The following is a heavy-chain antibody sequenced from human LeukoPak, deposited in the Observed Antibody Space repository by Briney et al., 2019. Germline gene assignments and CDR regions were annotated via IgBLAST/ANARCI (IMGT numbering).Heavy chain of an antibody. D-gene: IGHD3-10*01. V-gene: IGHV1-2*02. J-gene: IGHJ4*02. CDR2: INPNSGGT. CDR3: ARDLWFGATSDY. Sequence: ASVKVSCKASGYTFTGYYMHWVRQAPGQGLEWMGWINPNSGGTNYAQKFQGRVTMTRDTSISTAYMEPSRLRSDDTAVYYCARDLWFGATSDYWGQGTLVTVSS. CDR1: GYTFTGYY.